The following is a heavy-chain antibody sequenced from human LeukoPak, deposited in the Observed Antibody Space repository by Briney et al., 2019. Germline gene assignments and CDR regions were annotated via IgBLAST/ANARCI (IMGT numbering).Heavy chain of an antibody. CDR2: INPNSGGT. CDR3: ARDPLKGSGWYGFDY. V-gene: IGHV1-2*02. Sequence: ASVKVSCKASGYTFTGYYMHWVRQAPGQGLEWMGWINPNSGGTNYAQKFQGRVTMTRDTSISTAYMELSRLRSDDTAVFYCARDPLKGSGWYGFDYWGQGTLVTVSS. D-gene: IGHD6-19*01. J-gene: IGHJ4*02. CDR1: GYTFTGYY.